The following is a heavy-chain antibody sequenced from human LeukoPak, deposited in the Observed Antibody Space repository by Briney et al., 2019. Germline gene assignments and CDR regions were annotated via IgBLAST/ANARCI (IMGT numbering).Heavy chain of an antibody. J-gene: IGHJ6*03. D-gene: IGHD1-1*01. CDR3: AKEDHDEYYYYYMDV. Sequence: VQPGRSLRLSCAASGFTFSSYAMHWVRQAPGKGLEWVAVISYDGSNKYYADSVKGRFTISRDNSKNTLYLQMNSLRAEDTAVYYCAKEDHDEYYYYYMDVWGKGTTVTISS. CDR2: ISYDGSNK. V-gene: IGHV3-30*04. CDR1: GFTFSSYA.